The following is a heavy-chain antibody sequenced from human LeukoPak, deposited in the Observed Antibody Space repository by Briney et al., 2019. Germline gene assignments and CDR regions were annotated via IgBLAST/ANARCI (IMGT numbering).Heavy chain of an antibody. V-gene: IGHV4-59*01. CDR3: ARNRHDYGDYFDY. CDR1: GGSISSYY. Sequence: SETLSLTCTVSGGSISSYYWSWIRQAPGKGLEWIGYIYYSGSTNYNPSLKSRVTISVDTSKNQFSLKLTSVTAADTAVYYCARNRHDYGDYFDYWGQGTLVTVSS. CDR2: IYYSGST. D-gene: IGHD4-17*01. J-gene: IGHJ4*02.